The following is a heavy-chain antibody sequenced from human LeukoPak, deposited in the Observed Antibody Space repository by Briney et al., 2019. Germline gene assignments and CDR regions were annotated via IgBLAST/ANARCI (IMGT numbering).Heavy chain of an antibody. Sequence: GGSLRLSCAASGFTFSSYWMHWVRQAPGKGLVWVSRINSDGSSTSYADSVKGRFTISRDNAKNTLYLQMNILRAEDTAVYYCARDWGDYYDSSGYLPGLDYWGQGTLVTVSS. J-gene: IGHJ4*02. CDR2: INSDGSST. D-gene: IGHD3-22*01. CDR3: ARDWGDYYDSSGYLPGLDY. V-gene: IGHV3-74*01. CDR1: GFTFSSYW.